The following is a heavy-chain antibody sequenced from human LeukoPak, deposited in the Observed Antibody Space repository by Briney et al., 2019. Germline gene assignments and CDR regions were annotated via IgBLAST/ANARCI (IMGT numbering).Heavy chain of an antibody. V-gene: IGHV1-24*01. CDR2: FDPEDGET. D-gene: IGHD4-11*01. Sequence: ASVKVSCKVSGYTLTELSMHWVRQAPGKGLEWMGGFDPEDGETIYAQKFQGRVTMTEDTSTDTAYMELSSLRSEDTAVYFCAREVTHHVYYGMDVWGQGTTVTVSS. CDR3: AREVTHHVYYGMDV. J-gene: IGHJ6*02. CDR1: GYTLTELS.